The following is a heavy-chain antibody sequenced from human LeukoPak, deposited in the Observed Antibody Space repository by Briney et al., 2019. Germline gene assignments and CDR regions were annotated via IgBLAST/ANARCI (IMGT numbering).Heavy chain of an antibody. Sequence: ASVKVSCKASGYTFTGYYMHWVRQAPGQGLEWMGWINPNSGGTNYAQKFQGRVTMTRDTSISTAYMELSRLRSDDTAVYYCAKYSSSWYVFDQWGQGTLVTVSS. CDR2: INPNSGGT. CDR1: GYTFTGYY. CDR3: AKYSSSWYVFDQ. V-gene: IGHV1-2*02. J-gene: IGHJ4*02. D-gene: IGHD6-13*01.